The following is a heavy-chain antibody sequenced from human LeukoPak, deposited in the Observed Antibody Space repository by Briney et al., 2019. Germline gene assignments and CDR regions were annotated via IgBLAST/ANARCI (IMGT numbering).Heavy chain of an antibody. Sequence: GGSLRLSCAASGFSLRAYDLIWVRQAPGKGLDWVSIINGGGDIMMYEDSVKGRFTISRDNSKNSFYLQMNSLRVEDTAVYYCAMRDRGYGLDIWGQGTMVTVSS. J-gene: IGHJ3*02. D-gene: IGHD3-10*01. CDR3: AMRDRGYGLDI. V-gene: IGHV3-23*01. CDR2: INGGGDIM. CDR1: GFSLRAYD.